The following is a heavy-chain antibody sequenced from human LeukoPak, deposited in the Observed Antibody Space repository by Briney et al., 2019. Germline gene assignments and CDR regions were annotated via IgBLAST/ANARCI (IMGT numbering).Heavy chain of an antibody. D-gene: IGHD3-22*01. V-gene: IGHV3-30*02. CDR2: IRYDRSDK. Sequence: GGSLRLSCAASGFTFSSYGMHWVRQAPGQGLEWVAFIRYDRSDKYYADSVKGRFTIFRDNSKNTLYLQMNSLRDEDTAVYYCAKDVVVGGSSGVRYFDYWGQGTLVTVSS. CDR3: AKDVVVGGSSGVRYFDY. J-gene: IGHJ4*02. CDR1: GFTFSSYG.